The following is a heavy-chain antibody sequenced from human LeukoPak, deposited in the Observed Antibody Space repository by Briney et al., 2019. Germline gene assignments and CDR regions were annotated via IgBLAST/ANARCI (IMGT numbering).Heavy chain of an antibody. CDR3: ARGHCSSTSCHDNWFDP. Sequence: ASVKVSCKASGYTFTSYYMHWVRQAPGQGLEWMGIINPSGGSTSYAQKFQGRVTMTRDTSTSTVYMELSSLGSEDTAVYYCARGHCSSTSCHDNWFDPWGQGTLVTVSS. J-gene: IGHJ5*02. CDR2: INPSGGST. V-gene: IGHV1-46*01. D-gene: IGHD2-2*01. CDR1: GYTFTSYY.